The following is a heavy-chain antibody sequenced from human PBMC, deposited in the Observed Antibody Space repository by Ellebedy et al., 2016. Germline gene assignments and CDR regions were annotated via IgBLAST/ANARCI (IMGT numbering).Heavy chain of an antibody. J-gene: IGHJ6*02. V-gene: IGHV3-23*01. Sequence: GGSLRLXXAASGFTFSNYAMSWVRQAPGKGLEWVSATSAAGSSTFYADSVKGRFTISRDNSKNTLFLQMSSLRAEDTAVYFCATMTTPHYYFGLDVWGHGTTVTVSS. CDR1: GFTFSNYA. CDR2: TSAAGSST. CDR3: ATMTTPHYYFGLDV. D-gene: IGHD2-15*01.